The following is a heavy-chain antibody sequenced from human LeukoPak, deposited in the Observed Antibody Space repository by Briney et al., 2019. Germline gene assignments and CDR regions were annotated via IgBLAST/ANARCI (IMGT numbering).Heavy chain of an antibody. CDR2: IYYSGST. CDR1: GGSVSSGSYY. J-gene: IGHJ4*02. CDR3: ARGRHRPKAVAGIRY. V-gene: IGHV4-61*01. Sequence: SETLSLTCTVSGGSVSSGSYYWSWIRQPPGKGLEWIGYIYYSGSTNYNPSLKSRVTISVDTSKNQFSLKLSSVTAADTAVYYCARGRHRPKAVAGIRYWGQGTPVTVSS. D-gene: IGHD6-19*01.